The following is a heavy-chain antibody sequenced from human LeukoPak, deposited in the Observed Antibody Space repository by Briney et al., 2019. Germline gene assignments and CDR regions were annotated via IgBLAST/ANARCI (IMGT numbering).Heavy chain of an antibody. CDR1: GYTFTSYD. D-gene: IGHD5-18*01. CDR3: AIQPRGYSYGSSPFDY. V-gene: IGHV1-8*01. J-gene: IGHJ4*02. Sequence: ASVKASCKASGYTFTSYDINWVRQATGQGPEWMGWMNPNSGNTGYAQKFQGRVTMTRNTSISTAYMELSSLRSEDTAVYYCAIQPRGYSYGSSPFDYWGQGTLVTVSS. CDR2: MNPNSGNT.